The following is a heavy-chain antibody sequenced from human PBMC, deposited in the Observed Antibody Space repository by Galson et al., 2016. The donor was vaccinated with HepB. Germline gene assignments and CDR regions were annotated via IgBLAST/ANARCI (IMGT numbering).Heavy chain of an antibody. CDR3: ARHLVGSSSDYYGMDV. J-gene: IGHJ6*02. D-gene: IGHD6-6*01. Sequence: QSGAEVKKPGESLKISCKDSGYRFTNHWIGWVRQMPGKGLEWMGIIYPGDSDTRYSPSFQGQVTISADKSISTAYLQWSSLKASDTAMYYCARHLVGSSSDYYGMDVWGQGTTVTVSS. CDR1: GYRFTNHW. V-gene: IGHV5-51*01. CDR2: IYPGDSDT.